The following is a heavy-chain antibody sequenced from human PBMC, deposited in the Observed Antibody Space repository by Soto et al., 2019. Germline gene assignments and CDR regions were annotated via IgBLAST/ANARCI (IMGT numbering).Heavy chain of an antibody. D-gene: IGHD3-22*01. CDR2: IYSAGST. CDR1: GFTVSGNY. V-gene: IGHV3-53*01. CDR3: GSATMKVVSPYVLDY. Sequence: VGSLRLSCAASGFTVSGNYMSWVRQAPGKGLEWVSVIYSAGSTYYADSVKGRFTISRDNSHNTLYLQMNSLRAEDTAVYYCGSATMKVVSPYVLDYCGQGTLVTVSS. J-gene: IGHJ4*02.